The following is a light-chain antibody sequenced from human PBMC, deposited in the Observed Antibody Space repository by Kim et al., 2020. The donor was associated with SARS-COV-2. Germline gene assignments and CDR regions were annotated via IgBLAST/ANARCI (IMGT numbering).Light chain of an antibody. J-gene: IGLJ2*01. CDR1: SIRKSD. CDR2: GKY. CDR3: TSRSSSGDRVV. Sequence: GETVRLTCQGDSIRKSDATWYQQRTGQGPPLVLCGKYNRASGIPDRCSGAGSGSTASLTITGAQAEEEADYYCTSRSSSGDRVVFGGGTKLTVL. V-gene: IGLV3-19*01.